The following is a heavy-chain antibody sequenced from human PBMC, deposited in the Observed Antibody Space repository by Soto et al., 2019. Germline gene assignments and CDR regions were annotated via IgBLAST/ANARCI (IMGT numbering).Heavy chain of an antibody. Sequence: GASVKVSCTASGYTFTSYGISWVRQAPGQGLEWMGWISAYNGNTNYAQKLQGRVTMTTDTSTSTAYMELRSLRSDDTAVYYCARVNIVVVVAANWFDPWGQGTLVTVSS. D-gene: IGHD2-15*01. CDR1: GYTFTSYG. CDR3: ARVNIVVVVAANWFDP. CDR2: ISAYNGNT. V-gene: IGHV1-18*01. J-gene: IGHJ5*02.